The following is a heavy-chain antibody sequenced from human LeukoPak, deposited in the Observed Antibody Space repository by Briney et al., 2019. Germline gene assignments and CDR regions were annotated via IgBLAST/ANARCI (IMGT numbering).Heavy chain of an antibody. Sequence: NPSETLSLTCAVYGGSFSGYYWSWIRQPPGKGLEWIGSIYYSGSTYYNPSLKSRVTISVDTSKNQFSLKLSSVTAADTAVYYCARGFAYYDSSGYYPDVTFDYWGQGTLVTVSS. V-gene: IGHV4-34*01. D-gene: IGHD3-22*01. CDR3: ARGFAYYDSSGYYPDVTFDY. CDR2: IYYSGST. J-gene: IGHJ4*02. CDR1: GGSFSGYY.